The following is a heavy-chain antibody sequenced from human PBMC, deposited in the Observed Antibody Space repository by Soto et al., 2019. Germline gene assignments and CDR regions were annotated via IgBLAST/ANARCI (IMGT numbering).Heavy chain of an antibody. CDR2: VIPIFGTA. V-gene: IGHV1-69*13. CDR3: ARDVGITMIVVSRTFDY. D-gene: IGHD3-22*01. CDR1: GYTFTSYG. Sequence: ASVKVSCKASGYTFTSYGISWVRQAPGQGLEWMGGVIPIFGTANYAQKFQGRVTITADESTSTAYMELRSLRSDDTAVYYCARDVGITMIVVSRTFDYWGQGTLVTVSS. J-gene: IGHJ4*02.